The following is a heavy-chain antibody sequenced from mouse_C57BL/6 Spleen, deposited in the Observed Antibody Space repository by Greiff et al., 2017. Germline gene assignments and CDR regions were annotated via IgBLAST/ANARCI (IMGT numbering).Heavy chain of an antibody. Sequence: VKLQESGAELVKPGASVKISCKASGYAFSSYWMNWVKQRPGKGLEWIGQIYPGDGDTNYKGKFKGKATLTADKSSSTAYMQLSSLTSEDSAVYFCASGRDGNYDFDYWGQGTTLTVSS. CDR3: ASGRDGNYDFDY. J-gene: IGHJ2*01. V-gene: IGHV1-80*01. CDR1: GYAFSSYW. CDR2: IYPGDGDT. D-gene: IGHD2-1*01.